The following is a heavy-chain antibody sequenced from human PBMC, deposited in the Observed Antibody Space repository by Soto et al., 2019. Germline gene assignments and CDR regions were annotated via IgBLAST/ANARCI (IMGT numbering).Heavy chain of an antibody. CDR2: ISGSGGST. D-gene: IGHD3-16*01. Sequence: GSLRLPCAASGVTCINFAMSWVRQAPGKGLEWVSAISGSGGSTYYADSVKGRFTISRDNSKNTLYLQMNSLRAEDTAVYYCAKGAPIGLRLSYWGQGTLVTVSS. V-gene: IGHV3-23*01. J-gene: IGHJ4*02. CDR3: AKGAPIGLRLSY. CDR1: GVTCINFA.